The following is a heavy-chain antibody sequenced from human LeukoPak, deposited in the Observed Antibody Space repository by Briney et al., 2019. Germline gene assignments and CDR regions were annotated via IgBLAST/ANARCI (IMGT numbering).Heavy chain of an antibody. CDR3: ARSSGWRDY. V-gene: IGHV4-34*01. J-gene: IGHJ4*02. CDR2: INHSGST. Sequence: SETLSLTCAVYGGSFSGYYWSWIRQPPGKGLEWIGEINHSGSTNYNPSLKSRVTISVDTSKNQFSLKLSSVTAADTAVYYCARSSGWRDYWGQGPLVTVSS. D-gene: IGHD6-19*01. CDR1: GGSFSGYY.